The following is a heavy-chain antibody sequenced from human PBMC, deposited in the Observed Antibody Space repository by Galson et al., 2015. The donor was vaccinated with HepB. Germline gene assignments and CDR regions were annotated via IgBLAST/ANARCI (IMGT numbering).Heavy chain of an antibody. D-gene: IGHD1-26*01. CDR3: TRGYPAHLDY. J-gene: IGHJ4*02. CDR1: GFSFSDYY. V-gene: IGHV3-72*01. Sequence: SLRLSCAASGFSFSDYYMDWVRQAPGKGLEWVGRIRKKVNGYTTEYAASVKGRFTVSRDDSQNSLYLQMNSLKTEDTAVYYCTRGYPAHLDYWGQGTLVTVSS. CDR2: IRKKVNGYTT.